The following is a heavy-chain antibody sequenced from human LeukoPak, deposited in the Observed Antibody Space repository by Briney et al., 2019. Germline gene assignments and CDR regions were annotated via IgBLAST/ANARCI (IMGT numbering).Heavy chain of an antibody. CDR1: GFTVSTYY. CDR3: ARGLGYCTSTTCLLPFDY. V-gene: IGHV3-53*01. Sequence: GGSLRLSCAASGFTVSTYYMTWVRQAPGEGLECVSVIYSGGSTYYADSAKGRFTVSRDNSKNTLYLQMNSLRAEDTAMYYCARGLGYCTSTTCLLPFDYWGQGTLVTVSS. CDR2: IYSGGST. J-gene: IGHJ4*02. D-gene: IGHD2-2*01.